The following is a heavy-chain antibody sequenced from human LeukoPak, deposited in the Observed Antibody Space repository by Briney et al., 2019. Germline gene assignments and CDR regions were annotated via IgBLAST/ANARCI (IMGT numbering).Heavy chain of an antibody. D-gene: IGHD3-22*01. CDR3: AAFYYDSSRFSYYFDY. CDR2: FDPEVGET. CDR1: GYRLTELA. Sequence: ASVRVSCKASGYRLTELAMHWVRQAPGKGLEWMGGFDPEVGETLYAQKFQGRVTMTEDTSTDTAYMELSSLKSEDAAVYFCAAFYYDSSRFSYYFDYWGHGTLVTVSS. J-gene: IGHJ4*01. V-gene: IGHV1-24*01.